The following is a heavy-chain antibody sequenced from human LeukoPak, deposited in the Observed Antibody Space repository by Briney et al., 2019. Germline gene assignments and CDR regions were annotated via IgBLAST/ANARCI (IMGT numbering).Heavy chain of an antibody. J-gene: IGHJ6*03. Sequence: PSETLSLTCAVYGGSFSGYYWSWIRQPPGKGLEWIGEINHSGSTNYNPSLKSRVTISVDTSKNQFSLKLSSVTAADTAVYYCARVNSSSWYRVDYYYMDVWGKGTTVTVSS. D-gene: IGHD6-13*01. CDR2: INHSGST. CDR1: GGSFSGYY. CDR3: ARVNSSSWYRVDYYYMDV. V-gene: IGHV4-34*01.